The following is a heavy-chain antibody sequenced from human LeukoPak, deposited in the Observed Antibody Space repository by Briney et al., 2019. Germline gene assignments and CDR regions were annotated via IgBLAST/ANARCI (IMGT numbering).Heavy chain of an antibody. CDR2: INPNSGGT. CDR3: ARGLNYYDSSGIDY. Sequence: ASVKVSCKASGYTFTGYYMHWVRQAPGQELERMGRINPNSGGTNYAQKFQGRVTMTRDTSISTAYMELSRLRSDDTAVYYCARGLNYYDSSGIDYWGQGTLVTVSS. V-gene: IGHV1-2*06. J-gene: IGHJ4*02. D-gene: IGHD3-22*01. CDR1: GYTFTGYY.